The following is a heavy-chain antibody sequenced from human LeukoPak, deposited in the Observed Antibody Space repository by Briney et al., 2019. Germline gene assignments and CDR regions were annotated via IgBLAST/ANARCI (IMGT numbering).Heavy chain of an antibody. CDR1: GFTFSNNA. J-gene: IGHJ4*02. CDR2: ISDVGGST. D-gene: IGHD2-2*01. V-gene: IGHV3-23*01. Sequence: PGGSLRLSCVASGFTFSNNAMSWVRQAPGKGLEWVSLISDVGGSTYYANSVKGRFTISRDNANNILYLQMNSLRAEDTDIYYCEKAVRRYPEPSCWSCFDSWGQGTLVTVSS. CDR3: EKAVRRYPEPSCWSCFDS.